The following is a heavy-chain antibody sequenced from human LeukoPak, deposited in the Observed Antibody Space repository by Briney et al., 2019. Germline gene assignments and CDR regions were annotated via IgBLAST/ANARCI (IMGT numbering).Heavy chain of an antibody. V-gene: IGHV3-15*01. CDR1: GFTFSSYS. CDR2: IKSKTDGGTT. CDR3: TTMKDDYGDYFDY. Sequence: PGGSLRLSCAASGFTFSSYSMSWVRQAPGKGLEWVGRIKSKTDGGTTDYAAPVKGRFTISRDDSKNTLYLQMNSLKTEDTAVYYRTTMKDDYGDYFDYWGQGTLVTVSS. D-gene: IGHD4-17*01. J-gene: IGHJ4*02.